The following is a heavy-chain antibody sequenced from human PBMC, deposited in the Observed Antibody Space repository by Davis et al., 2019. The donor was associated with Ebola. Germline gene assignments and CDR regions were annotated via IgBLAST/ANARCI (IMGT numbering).Heavy chain of an antibody. CDR2: ISAYNGNT. V-gene: IGHV1-18*01. D-gene: IGHD3-22*01. Sequence: AASVKVSCKASGYTFTSYGISWVRQAPGQGLEWMGWISAYNGNTNYAQKLQGRVTMTTDTSTSTAYMELSSLRSEDTAVYYCARLSTYYYDSSGYRILTENYYFDYWGQGTLVTVSS. J-gene: IGHJ4*02. CDR1: GYTFTSYG. CDR3: ARLSTYYYDSSGYRILTENYYFDY.